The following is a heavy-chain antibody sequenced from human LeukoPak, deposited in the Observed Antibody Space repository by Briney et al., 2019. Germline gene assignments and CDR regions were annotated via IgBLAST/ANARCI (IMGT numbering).Heavy chain of an antibody. Sequence: RASETLSLTCTVSGGSISSYYWSWIRQPPGKGLEWIGYIYYSGSTNYNPSLKSRVTISVDTSKNQFSLKLSSVTAADTAVYYCARNVDTAMVGFDPWGQGTLVTVSS. CDR3: ARNVDTAMVGFDP. V-gene: IGHV4-59*01. CDR2: IYYSGST. CDR1: GGSISSYY. D-gene: IGHD5-18*01. J-gene: IGHJ5*02.